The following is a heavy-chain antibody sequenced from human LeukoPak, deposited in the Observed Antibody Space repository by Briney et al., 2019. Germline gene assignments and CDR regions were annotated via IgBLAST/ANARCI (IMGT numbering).Heavy chain of an antibody. CDR2: ISSSSSYI. J-gene: IGHJ4*02. D-gene: IGHD5-12*01. CDR3: TSQGSGYDSPIDY. Sequence: GGSLRLSCAASGFTFSGYEMNWVRQAPGKGLEWVSFISSSSSYIYYADSVKGRFTISRDNAKNSLFLQMNSLRVEDTALYYCTSQGSGYDSPIDYWGQGTLITVSS. V-gene: IGHV3-21*01. CDR1: GFTFSGYE.